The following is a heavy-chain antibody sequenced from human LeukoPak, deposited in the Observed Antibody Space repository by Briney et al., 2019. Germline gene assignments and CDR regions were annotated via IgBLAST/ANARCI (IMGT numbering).Heavy chain of an antibody. CDR3: ARVQTYSSGWRIDY. CDR1: GGSFSGYY. V-gene: IGHV4-34*01. Sequence: SETLSLTCAVYGGSFSGYYWSWIRQPPGKGLEWIGEINHSGSTNYNPSLKSRVTISVDTSKNQFSLKLSSVTAADTAVYYCARVQTYSSGWRIDYWGQGTLVTVSS. CDR2: INHSGST. D-gene: IGHD6-19*01. J-gene: IGHJ4*02.